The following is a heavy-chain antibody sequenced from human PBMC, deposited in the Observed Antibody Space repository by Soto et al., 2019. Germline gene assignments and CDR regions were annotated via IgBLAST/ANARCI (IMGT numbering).Heavy chain of an antibody. Sequence: SETLSLTCAVYGGSFSGYYWSWIRQPPGKGLEWIGEINHSGSTNYNPSLKSRVTISVDTSKNQFSLKLSSVTAADTAVYYCARARAQLVLRYFSYYYGMDVWGEGTTVTVSS. J-gene: IGHJ6*04. CDR1: GGSFSGYY. CDR3: ARARAQLVLRYFSYYYGMDV. CDR2: INHSGST. V-gene: IGHV4-34*01. D-gene: IGHD3-9*01.